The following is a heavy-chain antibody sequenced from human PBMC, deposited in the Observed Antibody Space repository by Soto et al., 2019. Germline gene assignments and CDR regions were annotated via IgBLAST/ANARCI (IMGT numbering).Heavy chain of an antibody. CDR2: IWYDGNNK. V-gene: IGHV3-33*01. CDR3: AREWFKKDAFDI. CDR1: GFTFSSYG. J-gene: IGHJ3*02. Sequence: GGSLRLSCAASGFTFSSYGMHWVRQAPGKGLEWVAVIWYDGNNKYYADSVKGRFTISRDNSKNTLYLQMNSLRAEDTAVYYCAREWFKKDAFDIWGQGTMVTVSS. D-gene: IGHD3-10*01.